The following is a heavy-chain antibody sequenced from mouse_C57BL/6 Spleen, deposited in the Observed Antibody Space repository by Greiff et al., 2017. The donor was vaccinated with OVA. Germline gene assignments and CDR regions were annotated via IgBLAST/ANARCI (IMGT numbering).Heavy chain of an antibody. CDR1: GFTFSDYG. CDR2: ISSGSSTI. CDR3: ARANWGGHYYAMDY. J-gene: IGHJ4*01. V-gene: IGHV5-17*01. D-gene: IGHD4-1*01. Sequence: EVQLVESGGGLVKPGGSLKLSCAASGFTFSDYGMHWVRQAPEKGLEWVAYISSGSSTIYYADTVKGRFTISRDNAKNTLFLQMTSLRSEDTAMYYCARANWGGHYYAMDYWGQGTSVTVSS.